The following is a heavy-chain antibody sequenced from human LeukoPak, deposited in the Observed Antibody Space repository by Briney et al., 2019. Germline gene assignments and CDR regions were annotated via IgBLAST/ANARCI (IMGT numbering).Heavy chain of an antibody. CDR2: ISGSGGST. Sequence: PGRSLRLSCAASGFTFSSYAMSWVRQAPGKGLEWVSAISGSGGSTYYADSVKGRFTISRDNSKNTLYLQMNSLRAEDTAVYYCAKDQARRLTGPVDYWGQGTLVTVSS. V-gene: IGHV3-23*01. J-gene: IGHJ4*02. D-gene: IGHD3-10*01. CDR3: AKDQARRLTGPVDY. CDR1: GFTFSSYA.